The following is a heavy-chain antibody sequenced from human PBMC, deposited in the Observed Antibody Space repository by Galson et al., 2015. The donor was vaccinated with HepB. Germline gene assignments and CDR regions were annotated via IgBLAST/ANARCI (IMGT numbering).Heavy chain of an antibody. J-gene: IGHJ5*02. CDR3: ARGALVVAVGATQNNWFGT. CDR2: ISPYNRHT. Sequence: SVKVSCKASGYTFSTYSITWVRQASGQGLEWMGWISPYNRHTNYAQKFPARVTLTTDTSTSTAFLELRSLRSVDTAVYYCARGALVVAVGATQNNWFGTVCQVTLFTVSS. D-gene: IGHD2-15*01. CDR1: GYTFSTYS. V-gene: IGHV1-18*01.